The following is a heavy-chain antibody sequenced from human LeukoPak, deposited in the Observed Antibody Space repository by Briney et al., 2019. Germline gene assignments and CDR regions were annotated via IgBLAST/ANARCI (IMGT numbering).Heavy chain of an antibody. V-gene: IGHV1-69*05. J-gene: IGHJ4*02. CDR1: GGTFSSYA. Sequence: SVKVSCKASGGTFSSYAISWVRQAPGQGLEWMGGIIPIFGTANYAQKFQGRVTITTDESTSTAYMELSSLRSEDTAVYYCARQPWGYSSSSASPFFDYWGQGTLVTVSS. CDR3: ARQPWGYSSSSASPFFDY. CDR2: IIPIFGTA. D-gene: IGHD6-6*01.